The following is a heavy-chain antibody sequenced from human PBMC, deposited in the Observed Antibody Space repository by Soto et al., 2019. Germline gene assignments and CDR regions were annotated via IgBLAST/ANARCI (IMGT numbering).Heavy chain of an antibody. CDR1: GGPFSDYA. J-gene: IGHJ4*02. D-gene: IGHD3-10*01. V-gene: IGHV1-69*13. CDR2: IIPMFGTA. Sequence: SVKVSCKVSGGPFSDYAVSWVRQAPGQGLEWVGGIIPMFGTANYAQKFQGRVTITADESTTTAYMELSSLRSEDTAVYYCARDLDYYGSGNYYNRIDYWGQGTLVTVSS. CDR3: ARDLDYYGSGNYYNRIDY.